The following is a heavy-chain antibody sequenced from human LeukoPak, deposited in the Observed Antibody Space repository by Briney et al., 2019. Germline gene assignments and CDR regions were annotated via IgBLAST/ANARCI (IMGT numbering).Heavy chain of an antibody. CDR3: ARGVQGDFWSGYYRH. V-gene: IGHV1-8*01. D-gene: IGHD3-3*01. Sequence: EPSVKVSCKASGYTLTSYAINWVREATGQGLEWMGWMNPNSGNTGYTQKFQGRVTMTRNTSISTAYMELSSLRSEDTAVYYCARGVQGDFWSGYYRHWGQGTLVTVSP. J-gene: IGHJ4*02. CDR1: GYTLTSYA. CDR2: MNPNSGNT.